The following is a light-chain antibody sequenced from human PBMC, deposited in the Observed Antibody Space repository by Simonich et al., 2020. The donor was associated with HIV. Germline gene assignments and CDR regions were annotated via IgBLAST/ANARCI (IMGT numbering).Light chain of an antibody. CDR3: QQYNNWPLT. CDR1: QSISAN. CDR2: GAS. J-gene: IGKJ4*01. Sequence: ELVMTQSPATLSVSPGERDTLSCRASQSISANLAWYQQKPGQAPRLLIYGASNRATGIPARCSGSGSGTEFTLTISSLQSEDFAAYYCQQYNNWPLTFGGGTKVEIK. V-gene: IGKV3-15*01.